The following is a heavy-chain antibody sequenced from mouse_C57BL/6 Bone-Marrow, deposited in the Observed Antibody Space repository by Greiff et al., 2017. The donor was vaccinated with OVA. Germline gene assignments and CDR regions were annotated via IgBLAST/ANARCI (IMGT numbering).Heavy chain of an antibody. J-gene: IGHJ1*03. CDR3: ARCDYDYEEWYFDV. D-gene: IGHD2-4*01. CDR2: INPNNGGT. Sequence: SGPELVKPGASVKIPCKASGYTFTDYNMDWVKQSHGKSLEWIGDINPNNGGTIYNQKFKGKATLTVDKSSSTAYLELRSLTSEDTAVYYCARCDYDYEEWYFDVWGTGTTVTVSS. CDR1: GYTFTDYN. V-gene: IGHV1-18*01.